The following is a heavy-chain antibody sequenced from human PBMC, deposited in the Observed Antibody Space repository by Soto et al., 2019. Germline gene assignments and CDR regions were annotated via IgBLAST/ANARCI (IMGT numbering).Heavy chain of an antibody. V-gene: IGHV1-2*02. D-gene: IGHD3-10*01. CDR3: ARDRVRTPEGVDSSDL. Sequence: ASVKVSCKASGYFFSNYFMHWVRQAPGQGLEWMGYINPQSGGSKYEDNFQDRVTMTRDTPKTTVYMELRGLTSDDTAVYYCARDRVRTPEGVDSSDLWGQGTLVTVSS. CDR2: INPQSGGS. J-gene: IGHJ3*01. CDR1: GYFFSNYF.